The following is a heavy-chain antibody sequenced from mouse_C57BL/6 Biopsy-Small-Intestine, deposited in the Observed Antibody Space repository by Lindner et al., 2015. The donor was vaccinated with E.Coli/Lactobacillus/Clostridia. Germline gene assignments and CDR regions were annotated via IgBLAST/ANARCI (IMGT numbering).Heavy chain of an antibody. Sequence: VQLQESGAELVRPGASVKLSCTGSGFTIKDDYIHWVKQRPEQGLEWIGRIDPANGNTKYAPKFQDKATITADTSSNTAYLQLNRLTSEDTAVYYCARGPYYYDGSSGNWGQGTTLTVSS. CDR1: GFTIKDDY. CDR2: IDPANGNT. V-gene: IGHV14-3*01. D-gene: IGHD1-1*01. J-gene: IGHJ2*01. CDR3: ARGPYYYDGSSGN.